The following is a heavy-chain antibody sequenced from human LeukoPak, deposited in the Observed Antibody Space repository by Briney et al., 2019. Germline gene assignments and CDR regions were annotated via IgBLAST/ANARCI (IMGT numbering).Heavy chain of an antibody. J-gene: IGHJ4*02. CDR3: ARGRPHGNDY. CDR1: GFTFSSYW. Sequence: TGGSLRLPCAASGFTFSSYWMNWVRQAPGKGLVWVSRIASDGSSTTYADPVKGRFSISRDNAKNTLYLQMNSLRVEDTAVYYCARGRPHGNDYWGQGTLVTVSS. V-gene: IGHV3-74*01. CDR2: IASDGSST. D-gene: IGHD4-23*01.